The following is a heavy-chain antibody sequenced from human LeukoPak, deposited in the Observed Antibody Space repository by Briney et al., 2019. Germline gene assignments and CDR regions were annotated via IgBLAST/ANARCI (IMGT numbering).Heavy chain of an antibody. Sequence: GGSLRLSCAASGFTFSSYGMHWVRQAPGKGLEWVAVISYDGSNKDYADSVKGRFTISRDNTKNTLFLQMNSLRAEDTAVYYCAKEVRGDAFDIWGQGTMVTVSS. CDR2: ISYDGSNK. V-gene: IGHV3-30*18. D-gene: IGHD3-16*01. CDR1: GFTFSSYG. CDR3: AKEVRGDAFDI. J-gene: IGHJ3*02.